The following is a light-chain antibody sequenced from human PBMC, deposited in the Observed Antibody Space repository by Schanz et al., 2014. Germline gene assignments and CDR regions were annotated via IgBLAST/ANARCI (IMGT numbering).Light chain of an antibody. V-gene: IGLV2-8*01. CDR2: EVT. CDR3: SSYAGSSTQV. CDR1: SSDVGGYNY. J-gene: IGLJ3*02. Sequence: QSALTQPASVSGSPGQSITISCTGTSSDVGGYNYVSWYQQHPGKAPKLMIYEVTKRPSGVPDRFSGSKSGNTASLTVSGLQAEDEADYYCSSYAGSSTQVFGGGTKLTVL.